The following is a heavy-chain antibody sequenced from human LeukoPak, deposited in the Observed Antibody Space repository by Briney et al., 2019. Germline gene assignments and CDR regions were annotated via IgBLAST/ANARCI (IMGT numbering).Heavy chain of an antibody. J-gene: IGHJ4*02. V-gene: IGHV4-59*01. CDR2: IYYSGST. CDR1: GGSISGYY. CDR3: ARSPGYYFDY. D-gene: IGHD6-13*01. Sequence: SETLSLTCTVSGGSISGYYWSWIRQPPGKGLERIAYIYYSGSTNYNPSLKSRVTISVDRSKNQCSLKVNSVTAADTAVYYCARSPGYYFDYWGQGTLVTVSS.